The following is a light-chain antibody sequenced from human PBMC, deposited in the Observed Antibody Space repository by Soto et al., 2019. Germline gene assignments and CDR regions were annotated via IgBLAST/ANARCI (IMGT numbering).Light chain of an antibody. Sequence: EIVLTQSPGTLSLSPGERATLSCRASQSVSSNYLVWYQQKPGQAPRLLIYGASSRATGIPDRFSGSGSGTDFTLTISRLEPEDFAVYYCQQYGSSPPTTFGQGTRLEIK. CDR3: QQYGSSPPTT. J-gene: IGKJ5*01. CDR1: QSVSSNY. V-gene: IGKV3-20*01. CDR2: GAS.